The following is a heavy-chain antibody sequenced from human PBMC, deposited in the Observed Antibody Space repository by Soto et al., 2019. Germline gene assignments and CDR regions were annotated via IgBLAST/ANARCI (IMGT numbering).Heavy chain of an antibody. CDR2: IYHTGAS. CDR1: GGSIISPKW. V-gene: IGHV4-4*02. D-gene: IGHD3-16*01. J-gene: IGHJ4*02. CDR3: AMRLDGMGRFDF. Sequence: PSETLSLTCGVSGGSIISPKWWAWVRQPPGKGLEWIGEIYHTGASNYIPSLKSRVTISVDKSKNHFSLEMSSVTAADTAVYYCAMRLDGMGRFDFWGQGTLVTVSS.